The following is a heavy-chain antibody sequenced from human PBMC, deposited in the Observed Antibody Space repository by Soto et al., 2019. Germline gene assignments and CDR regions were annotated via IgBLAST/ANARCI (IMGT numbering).Heavy chain of an antibody. CDR3: ARDVPIGTFCSGGSCAYLDD. CDR2: ISAYNGNT. V-gene: IGHV1-18*01. J-gene: IGHJ4*02. Sequence: ASVKVSCKASGYTFTSYGISWVRQAPGQGLEWMGWISAYNGNTNYAQKLQGRVTMTTDTSTSTAYMELRSLRSDDTAVYYCARDVPIGTFCSGGSCAYLDDWGQGTLVTVSS. D-gene: IGHD2-15*01. CDR1: GYTFTSYG.